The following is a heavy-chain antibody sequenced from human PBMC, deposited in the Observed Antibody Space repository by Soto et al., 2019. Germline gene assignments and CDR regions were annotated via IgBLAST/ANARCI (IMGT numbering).Heavy chain of an antibody. CDR2: IMHRGPT. Sequence: QVHLQESGPGRVKPSQTLSLTCTVSGASIIGSQSYWSWIRQSPGKGLESIAYIMHRGPTYHNPSLMSRITISIDTSKNQFSLQLSSLTAADTAVYFCARGAGYGLGIDYWGQGTLVTVTS. D-gene: IGHD5-12*01. V-gene: IGHV4-30-4*01. J-gene: IGHJ4*02. CDR1: GASIIGSQSY. CDR3: ARGAGYGLGIDY.